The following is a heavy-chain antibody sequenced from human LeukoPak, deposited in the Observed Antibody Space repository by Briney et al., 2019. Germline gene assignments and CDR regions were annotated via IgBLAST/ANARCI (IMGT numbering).Heavy chain of an antibody. Sequence: GGSLRLSCVASGFTFGKYWMSWVLQAPGKGLEWVANIKLDGSEKNYVDSVKGRFTISRDNTKNSLYLQMNSLRVDDTAVFYCARDQYDTWSRRGNFDSWGQGTLVIVSS. CDR3: ARDQYDTWSRRGNFDS. D-gene: IGHD3-3*01. J-gene: IGHJ4*02. V-gene: IGHV3-7*03. CDR1: GFTFGKYW. CDR2: IKLDGSEK.